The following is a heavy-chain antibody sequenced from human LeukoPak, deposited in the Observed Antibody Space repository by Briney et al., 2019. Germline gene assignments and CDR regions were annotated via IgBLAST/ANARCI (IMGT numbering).Heavy chain of an antibody. D-gene: IGHD3-22*01. V-gene: IGHV3-21*04. J-gene: IGHJ5*02. CDR3: ARGVAYYYDFSGYGSWFDP. CDR1: GFTFSSYA. Sequence: GGSLRLSCAASGFTFSSYAMNWVRQAPGKGLEWVSSISSSSDYIHYADSMKGRFTISRDNAKNSLYLQMNSLRAEDTAIYYCARGVAYYYDFSGYGSWFDPWGQGTLVTVSS. CDR2: ISSSSDYI.